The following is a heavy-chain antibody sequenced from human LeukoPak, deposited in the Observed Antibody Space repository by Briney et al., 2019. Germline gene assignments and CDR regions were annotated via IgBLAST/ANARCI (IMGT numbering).Heavy chain of an antibody. J-gene: IGHJ4*02. V-gene: IGHV1-69*01. CDR1: GGTFSSYA. CDR2: IIPIFGTA. CDR3: ARSTHYDFWSGYNS. D-gene: IGHD3-3*01. Sequence: SVKVSCKASGGTFSSYAISWVRQAPGQGLEWMGGIIPIFGTANYAQKFQGRVTITADESTSTAYMELSSLRSEDTAVYYCARSTHYDFWSGYNSWGQGTLVTVSS.